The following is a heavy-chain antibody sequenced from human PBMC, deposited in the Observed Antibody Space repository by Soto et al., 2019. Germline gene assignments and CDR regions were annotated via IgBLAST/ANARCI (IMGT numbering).Heavy chain of an antibody. J-gene: IGHJ4*02. Sequence: QVKLQESGPGLVTPSETLSLTCTVSGGSVNSDYYYWTWIRQPPGKGLEWIGYIYNSGRTNYNPSLKSRVSISMDTSRNQFSLKLTSVTAADTAVFYCAREYSNSPEAFDIWGQGSLVTVSS. CDR2: IYNSGRT. V-gene: IGHV4-61*01. D-gene: IGHD1-26*01. CDR1: GGSVNSDYYY. CDR3: AREYSNSPEAFDI.